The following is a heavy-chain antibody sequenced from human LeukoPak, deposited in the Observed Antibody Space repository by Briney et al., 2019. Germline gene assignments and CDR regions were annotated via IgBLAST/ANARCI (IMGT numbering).Heavy chain of an antibody. CDR2: MNPNSGNT. CDR1: GYTFTSYD. CDR3: ARGPTVTTRYYYMDV. D-gene: IGHD4-17*01. Sequence: ASVKVSCKASGYTFTSYDINWVRQATGQGLEWMGWMNPNSGNTGYAQKFQGRVTITADKSTSTAYMELSSLRSEDTAVYYCARGPTVTTRYYYMDVWGKGTTVTVSS. J-gene: IGHJ6*03. V-gene: IGHV1-8*01.